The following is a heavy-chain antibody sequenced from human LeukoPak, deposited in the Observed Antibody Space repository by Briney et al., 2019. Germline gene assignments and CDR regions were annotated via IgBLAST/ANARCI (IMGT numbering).Heavy chain of an antibody. CDR1: GGTFSSYA. CDR3: ARDSRVTNYYYYMDV. V-gene: IGHV1-69*05. Sequence: ASVKVSCKASGGTFSSYAISWVRQAPGQGLEWMGGIIPIFGTANYEQKFQGRVTITTDESTSTAYMELSSLRSEDTAVYYCARDSRVTNYYYYMDVWGKGTTVTVSS. J-gene: IGHJ6*03. CDR2: IIPIFGTA.